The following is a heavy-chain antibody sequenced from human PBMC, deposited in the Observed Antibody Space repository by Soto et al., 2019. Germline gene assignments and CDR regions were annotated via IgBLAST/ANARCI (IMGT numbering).Heavy chain of an antibody. CDR2: ISSSSSYI. CDR1: GFTFSSYS. D-gene: IGHD6-19*01. Sequence: TGGPLRLSCAASGFTFSSYSMNWVRQAPGKGLEWVSSISSSSSYIYYADSVKGRFTISRDNAKNSLYLQMNSLRAEDTAVYYCARDVGLHSSGWNWGQGTLVTVSS. J-gene: IGHJ4*02. V-gene: IGHV3-21*01. CDR3: ARDVGLHSSGWN.